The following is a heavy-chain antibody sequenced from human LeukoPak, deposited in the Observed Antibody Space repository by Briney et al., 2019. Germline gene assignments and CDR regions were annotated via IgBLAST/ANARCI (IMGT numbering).Heavy chain of an antibody. CDR1: GFTFSSYW. J-gene: IGHJ4*02. Sequence: GGSLRLSCAASGFTFSSYWMSWVRQAPGKGLEWVANINQDGSEKYYVDSVKGRFTISRDNSKNTLYLQMNSLRAEDTAVYYCARVLRAGSFDYWGQGTLVTVSS. CDR2: INQDGSEK. D-gene: IGHD6-19*01. CDR3: ARVLRAGSFDY. V-gene: IGHV3-7*01.